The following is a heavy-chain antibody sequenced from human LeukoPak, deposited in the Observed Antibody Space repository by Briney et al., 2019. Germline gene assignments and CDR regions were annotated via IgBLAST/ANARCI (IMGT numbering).Heavy chain of an antibody. D-gene: IGHD2-2*01. CDR1: GGSISSYY. V-gene: IGHV4-59*01. J-gene: IGHJ5*02. CDR3: ARLTVPLRFDP. Sequence: SETLALTCTVSGGSISSYYWSWIRQPPGKGLEWIGYIYYSGSTNYNPSLKSRVTISVDTSKNQFSLKLSSVSAADTAVYYCARLTVPLRFDPWGQGTLVTVSS. CDR2: IYYSGST.